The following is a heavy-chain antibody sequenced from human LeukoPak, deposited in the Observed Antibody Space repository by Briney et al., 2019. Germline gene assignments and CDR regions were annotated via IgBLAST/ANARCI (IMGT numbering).Heavy chain of an antibody. V-gene: IGHV3-30*04. CDR2: ISYDGSNK. CDR1: GFTFTRFA. D-gene: IGHD3-3*01. CDR3: ARVGGDVLSGHRTGYYYAMDV. J-gene: IGHJ6*02. Sequence: GRSPRLSCAASGFTFTRFAMYWVRQAPGKGLEWVALISYDGSNKYYADSVKGRFTISRDNSKNTVYLQMNSPRAEDTAVYYCARVGGDVLSGHRTGYYYAMDVWGQGTTVTVSS.